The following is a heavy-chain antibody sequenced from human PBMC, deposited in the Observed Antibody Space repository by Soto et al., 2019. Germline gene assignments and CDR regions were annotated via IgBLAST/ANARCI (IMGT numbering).Heavy chain of an antibody. Sequence: SETLSLTCAVSGGSISSGGYYWSWIRQPPGKGLEWIGYIYYSGSTNYNPSLKSRVTISVDTSKNQFSLKLSSVTAADTAVYYCARHNDYGDYRDYWGQGTLVTVSS. J-gene: IGHJ4*02. CDR1: GGSISSGGYY. V-gene: IGHV4-61*08. CDR2: IYYSGST. CDR3: ARHNDYGDYRDY. D-gene: IGHD4-17*01.